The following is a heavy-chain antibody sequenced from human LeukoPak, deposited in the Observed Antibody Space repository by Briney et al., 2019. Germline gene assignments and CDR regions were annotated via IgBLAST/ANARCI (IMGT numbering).Heavy chain of an antibody. CDR3: ARGSEHAPATMVRGHQAWGRLYYYYYMDV. J-gene: IGHJ6*03. V-gene: IGHV4-39*01. CDR1: GVSITSSSHY. Sequence: SETLSFTCTVSGVSITSSSHYWRWIRQPPGQGLQWIALIYYDGNAYYNLSLKSRLTISIDTSKSQFSLQLSSVTAADTAVYYCARGSEHAPATMVRGHQAWGRLYYYYYMDVWGKGTTVTVSS. D-gene: IGHD3-10*01. CDR2: IYYDGNA.